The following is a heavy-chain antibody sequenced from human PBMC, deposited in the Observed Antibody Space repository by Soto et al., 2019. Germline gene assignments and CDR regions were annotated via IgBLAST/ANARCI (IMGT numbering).Heavy chain of an antibody. V-gene: IGHV1-2*04. J-gene: IGHJ3*02. CDR1: GYTFTGYY. CDR2: INPNSGGT. Sequence: ASVKVSCKASGYTFTGYYMHWVRQAPGQGLEWKGWINPNSGGTNYAQKFQGWVTMTRDTSISTAYMELSRLRSDDTAVYYFARSASGYCSSTSCGEGAFDIWGQGTMVTVSS. CDR3: ARSASGYCSSTSCGEGAFDI. D-gene: IGHD2-2*01.